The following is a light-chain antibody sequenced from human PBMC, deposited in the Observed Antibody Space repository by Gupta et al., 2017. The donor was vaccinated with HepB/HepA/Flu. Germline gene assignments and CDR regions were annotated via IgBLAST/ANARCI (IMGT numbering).Light chain of an antibody. CDR2: DAS. CDR3: QQRRSWPIT. CDR1: QSVNIY. Sequence: EIVLTQSPATLSLSPGERATLPCRASQSVNIYLAWYQQKPGQAPRLLIYDASNRAAGIPARFSGSGSGTDFTLTISSLEPEDFAIYYCQQRRSWPITFGQGTRLEIK. V-gene: IGKV3-11*01. J-gene: IGKJ5*01.